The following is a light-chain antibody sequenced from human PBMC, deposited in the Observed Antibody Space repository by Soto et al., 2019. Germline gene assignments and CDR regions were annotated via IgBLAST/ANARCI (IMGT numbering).Light chain of an antibody. J-gene: IGKJ1*01. CDR1: QSVSSNY. CDR3: QQYCGSPRT. Sequence: EIVLTQSPGTLSLSPGERATLSCRASQSVSSNYLAWYQQKPGQAPRLLIYDASSRATGIPDRFSGSGSGIEFTLTISRLEPEDFAVYYCQQYCGSPRTFGQGTKVEMK. CDR2: DAS. V-gene: IGKV3-20*01.